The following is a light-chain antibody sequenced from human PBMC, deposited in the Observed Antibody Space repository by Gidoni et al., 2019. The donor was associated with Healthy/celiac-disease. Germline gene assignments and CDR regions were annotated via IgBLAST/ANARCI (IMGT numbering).Light chain of an antibody. V-gene: IGKV1-39*01. Sequence: DIQMTQSPSSLSASVGDRVTITCRASQSISSYLFWYQQKPGKAPKLLIYAASSLQSRVPSRFSGSGSGTDYTLTISSLQAEEYATYYCQQSYGTPQLTFGGGTKVEIK. J-gene: IGKJ4*01. CDR3: QQSYGTPQLT. CDR2: AAS. CDR1: QSISSY.